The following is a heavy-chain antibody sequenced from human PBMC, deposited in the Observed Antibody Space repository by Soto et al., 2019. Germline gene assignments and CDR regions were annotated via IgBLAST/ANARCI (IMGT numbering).Heavy chain of an antibody. D-gene: IGHD6-13*01. Sequence: ASVKVSCKASGYTFTSYGISWVRQAPGQGLEWMGWISAYNGNTNHAQKLQGRVTMTTDTSTSTAYMELRSLRSDDTAVYYCVGGGDSSSWYIIHDYYGMDFWGQGTTVTVS. V-gene: IGHV1-18*01. J-gene: IGHJ6*02. CDR3: VGGGDSSSWYIIHDYYGMDF. CDR1: GYTFTSYG. CDR2: ISAYNGNT.